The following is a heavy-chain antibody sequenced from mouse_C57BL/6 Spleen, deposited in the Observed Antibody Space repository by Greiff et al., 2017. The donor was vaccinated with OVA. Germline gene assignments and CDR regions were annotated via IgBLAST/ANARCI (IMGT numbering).Heavy chain of an antibody. Sequence: QVQLQQSGPELVKPGASVKLSCTASGYAFSSSWMNWVKQRPGKGLEWIGRIYPGDGDTNYIGTFKGQSILTADNSTSTLYMQLSSLTSEDPTVYFCVYDYDGWFAYWGQGTLVTVSA. CDR2: IYPGDGDT. J-gene: IGHJ3*01. V-gene: IGHV1-82*01. CDR1: GYAFSSSW. D-gene: IGHD2-4*01. CDR3: VYDYDGWFAY.